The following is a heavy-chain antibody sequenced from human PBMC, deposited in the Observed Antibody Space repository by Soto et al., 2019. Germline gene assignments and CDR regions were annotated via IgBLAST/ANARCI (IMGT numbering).Heavy chain of an antibody. J-gene: IGHJ4*02. CDR3: VRDYASDTGVHIDF. CDR1: GYRFTQYV. D-gene: IGHD2-8*02. V-gene: IGHV1-3*01. CDR2: IGAGDGKT. Sequence: ASVKVSCKSSGYRFTQYVIHWVRQAPGQRLEWMGWIGAGDGKTYYSQNFQGRVTITKDTSASTAYMELSSLISEDTAVYYCVRDYASDTGVHIDFWGQGTLVTVSS.